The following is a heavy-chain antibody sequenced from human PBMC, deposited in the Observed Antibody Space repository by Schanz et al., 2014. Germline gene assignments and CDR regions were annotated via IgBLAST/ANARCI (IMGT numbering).Heavy chain of an antibody. CDR3: ARDRRFVDRDDLYYFDS. CDR2: ISVYNHNK. Sequence: QIQLVQSGPEVKKPGATVKVSCKASGYIFINSGISWVRQAPGQGLEWMGWISVYNHNKEYDQKFQGRVTMTTDTSTSTAYIALTGLRSDDTAVYYCARDRRFVDRDDLYYFDSWGQGTLVTVSS. CDR1: GYIFINSG. V-gene: IGHV1-18*01. J-gene: IGHJ4*02. D-gene: IGHD3-3*01.